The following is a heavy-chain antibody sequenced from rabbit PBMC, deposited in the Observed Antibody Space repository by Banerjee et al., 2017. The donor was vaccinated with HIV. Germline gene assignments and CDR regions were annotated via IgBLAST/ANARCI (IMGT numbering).Heavy chain of an antibody. CDR3: ARYNYGDGWDL. CDR2: IYDGSSGDT. J-gene: IGHJ4*01. CDR1: GFSFSSNYW. V-gene: IGHV1S45*01. D-gene: IGHD6-1*01. Sequence: QEQLEESGGDLVKPGASLTLTCTASGFSFSSNYWIYWVRQAPGTGLEWVACIYDGSSGDTYYANWAKGRFTISKASSTTVTLQMTSLTAADTATYFCARYNYGDGWDLWGPGTLVTVS.